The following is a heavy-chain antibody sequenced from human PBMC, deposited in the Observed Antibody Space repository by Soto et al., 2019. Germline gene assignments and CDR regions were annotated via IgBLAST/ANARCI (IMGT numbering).Heavy chain of an antibody. V-gene: IGHV1-18*01. CDR2: ISAYNGNT. CDR1: GYTFTSYG. J-gene: IGHJ4*02. CDR3: ARESSLLGDPDFDY. D-gene: IGHD4-17*01. Sequence: ASVKVSCKASGYTFTSYGISWVRQAPGQGLEWMGWISAYNGNTNYAQKLQGRVTMTTDTSTSTAYMELRSLRSDDTAVYYCARESSLLGDPDFDYWGLGTLVTVSS.